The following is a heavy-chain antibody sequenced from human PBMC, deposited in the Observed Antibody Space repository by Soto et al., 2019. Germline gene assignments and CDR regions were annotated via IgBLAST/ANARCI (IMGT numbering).Heavy chain of an antibody. V-gene: IGHV4-59*01. CDR2: IYYSGST. Sequence: SETLSLTCTVSGGSISSYYWSWIRQPPGKGLEWIGYIYYSGSTNYNPSLKSQVTISVDTSKNQFSLKLSSVTAADTAVYYCARGDIVATDERMDVWGKGTTVTVSS. J-gene: IGHJ6*04. D-gene: IGHD5-12*01. CDR1: GGSISSYY. CDR3: ARGDIVATDERMDV.